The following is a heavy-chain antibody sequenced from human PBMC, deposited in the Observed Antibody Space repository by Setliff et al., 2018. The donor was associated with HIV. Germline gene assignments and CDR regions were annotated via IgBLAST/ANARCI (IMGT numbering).Heavy chain of an antibody. D-gene: IGHD3-10*01. CDR2: ISSDGNYK. CDR3: ARAGGPGYLDY. V-gene: IGHV3-30*02. Sequence: GGSLRLSCAASGFIFSAYNMHWARQAPGKGLEWVTFISSDGNYKIYADSVKGRFTVSRDNSKNTVYLQVNSLRPEDTAVYYCARAGGPGYLDYWGQGTLVTVSS. J-gene: IGHJ4*02. CDR1: GFIFSAYN.